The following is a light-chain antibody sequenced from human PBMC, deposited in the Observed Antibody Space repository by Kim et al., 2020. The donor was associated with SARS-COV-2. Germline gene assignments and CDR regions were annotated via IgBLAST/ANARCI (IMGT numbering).Light chain of an antibody. CDR1: NSNIGSNT. J-gene: IGLJ1*01. CDR2: SDN. Sequence: GQEISISCSGRNSNIGSNTVKWYQQFPGAAPKLLIYSDNQRPSGVPDRFSASKSGTSASLAISGLHSEDEADYYCAAWDDSLNGSVFGTGTKVTVL. CDR3: AAWDDSLNGSV. V-gene: IGLV1-44*01.